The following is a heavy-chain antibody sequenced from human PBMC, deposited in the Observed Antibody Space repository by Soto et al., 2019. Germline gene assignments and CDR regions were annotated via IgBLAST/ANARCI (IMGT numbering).Heavy chain of an antibody. CDR3: ASDVDSSGAVDV. Sequence: ASVKVSCKASGYTFTGCYIHWVRQAPGEGLEWMGWINPNSGGTNYAQKFQGRVTMTRDTSISTAYMELSRLRSDDTAVYYCASDVDSSGAVDVWGQGTTVTVSS. V-gene: IGHV1-2*02. J-gene: IGHJ6*02. CDR1: GYTFTGCY. D-gene: IGHD3-22*01. CDR2: INPNSGGT.